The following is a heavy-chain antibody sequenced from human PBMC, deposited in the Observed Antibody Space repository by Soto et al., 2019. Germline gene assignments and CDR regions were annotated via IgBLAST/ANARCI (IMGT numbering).Heavy chain of an antibody. CDR1: GYTFTSYD. CDR3: ARVLGNLLSTGPDY. D-gene: IGHD4-4*01. J-gene: IGHJ4*02. Sequence: GASVKVSCKASGYTFTSYDINWVRQATGQGLEWMGWMNPNSGNTGYAQKFQGRVTMTRNTSISTAYMELSSLRSEDTAVYYCARVLGNLLSTGPDYWGQGTLVTVSS. CDR2: MNPNSGNT. V-gene: IGHV1-8*01.